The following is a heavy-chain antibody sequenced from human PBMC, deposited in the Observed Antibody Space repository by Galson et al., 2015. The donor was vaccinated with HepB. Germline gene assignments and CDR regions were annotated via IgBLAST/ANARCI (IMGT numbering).Heavy chain of an antibody. CDR3: ARDVGYSSSWTFDY. V-gene: IGHV3-30-3*01. J-gene: IGHJ4*02. D-gene: IGHD6-13*01. CDR1: GFTFSSYA. CDR2: ISFDGSNK. Sequence: SLRLYCAASGFTFSSYAMHWVRQAPGKGLEWVAVISFDGSNKYYADSVKGRFTISRDNSKNTLYLQMNSLRAEDTAVYYCARDVGYSSSWTFDYWGQGTLVTVSS.